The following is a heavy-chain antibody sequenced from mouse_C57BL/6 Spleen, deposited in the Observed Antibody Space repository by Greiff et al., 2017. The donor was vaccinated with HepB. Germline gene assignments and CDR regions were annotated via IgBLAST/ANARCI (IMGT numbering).Heavy chain of an antibody. D-gene: IGHD4-1*01. Sequence: VHLVESGPGLVQPSQILSITCTVSGFSLTSYGLHWVRQSPGKGLEWLGVIWSGGSTDYNAAFISRLSISKDNSKSQVFFNMNSLQADDTAIYYCARKLGRDGAMDDWGQGTSVTFSS. J-gene: IGHJ4*01. CDR3: ARKLGRDGAMDD. V-gene: IGHV2-2*01. CDR2: IWSGGST. CDR1: GFSLTSYG.